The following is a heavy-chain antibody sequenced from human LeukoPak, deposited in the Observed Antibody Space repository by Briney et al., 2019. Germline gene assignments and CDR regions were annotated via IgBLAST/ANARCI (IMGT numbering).Heavy chain of an antibody. CDR1: GYTFNTYA. D-gene: IGHD1-7*01. CDR2: INTNTGKL. Sequence: ASVKVSCKASGYTFNTYAMNWVRQAPGQGLEWMGWINTNTGKLTSVQGFRGRFDFSLDTSVSTAYLHISSLKTEDTAVYYCARSGADNWNYEFDYWGQGTLVTVSS. CDR3: ARSGADNWNYEFDY. V-gene: IGHV7-4-1*02. J-gene: IGHJ4*02.